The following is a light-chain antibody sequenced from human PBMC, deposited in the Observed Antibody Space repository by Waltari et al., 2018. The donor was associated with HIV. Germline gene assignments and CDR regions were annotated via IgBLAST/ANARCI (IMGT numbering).Light chain of an antibody. Sequence: SYVLTQAPSVSVAPGKTATLTCGGNNIGSKMVHWYQNKPGQAPVLVISSKNLRPSGTPERFSGSNSGNTATLTISRVEPGDEADYYCQVWNFGSDHPGVFGGGTKLTVL. V-gene: IGLV3-21*04. CDR1: NIGSKM. J-gene: IGLJ3*02. CDR3: QVWNFGSDHPGV. CDR2: SKN.